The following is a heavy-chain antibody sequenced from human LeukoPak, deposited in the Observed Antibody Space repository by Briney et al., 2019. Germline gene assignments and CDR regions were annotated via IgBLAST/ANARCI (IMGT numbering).Heavy chain of an antibody. Sequence: SVKLSCKASGGTFSSYAISWVRQAPGQGLEWMGGIIPIFGTANYAQKFQGRVTITADESTSTAYMELSSLRSEDTAVYYCASCSSTSCSDAFDIWGQGTMVTVSS. D-gene: IGHD2-2*01. CDR3: ASCSSTSCSDAFDI. J-gene: IGHJ3*02. CDR2: IIPIFGTA. V-gene: IGHV1-69*01. CDR1: GGTFSSYA.